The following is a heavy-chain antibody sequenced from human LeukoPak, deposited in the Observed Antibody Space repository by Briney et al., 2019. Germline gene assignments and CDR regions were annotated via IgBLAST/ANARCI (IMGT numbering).Heavy chain of an antibody. J-gene: IGHJ4*02. CDR1: GITFSRYW. D-gene: IGHD3-16*02. CDR3: ARDTRHYDYVWGSYRYWFDY. CDR2: IKQDGSEK. Sequence: GGSLRLSCVDSGITFSRYWMGWVRQAPGKGLEWVANIKQDGSEKYYEDSVKGRFTISRDNAKNSLYLQMNSLRAEDTAVYYCARDTRHYDYVWGSYRYWFDYWGQGTLVTVSS. V-gene: IGHV3-7*01.